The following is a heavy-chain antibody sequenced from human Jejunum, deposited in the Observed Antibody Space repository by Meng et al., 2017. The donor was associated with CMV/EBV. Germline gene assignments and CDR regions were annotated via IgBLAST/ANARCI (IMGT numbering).Heavy chain of an antibody. J-gene: IGHJ6*02. Sequence: SVRSNCSSWCWIRQTPGKGLEWIGNIYHSRLTYYNPSLKSRVTISLDTPKNQFSLKLSSVTAADTAVYYCARDDYDSRGYEVGMDVWGQGTTVTVSS. V-gene: IGHV4-39*07. CDR3: ARDDYDSRGYEVGMDV. CDR2: IYHSRLT. CDR1: SVRSNCSS. D-gene: IGHD3-22*01.